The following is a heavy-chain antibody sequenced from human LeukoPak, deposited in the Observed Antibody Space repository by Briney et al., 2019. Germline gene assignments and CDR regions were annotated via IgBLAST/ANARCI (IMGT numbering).Heavy chain of an antibody. J-gene: IGHJ3*02. Sequence: ASVKVSCKASGYTFTSYYIHWVRQPPGQGLEWMGIINPSGGSTSYAQKFQGRVTMTRDTSTSTVYMELSSLRSEDTAVYYCARVASSGNDAFDIWGQGTMVTVSS. D-gene: IGHD3-10*01. V-gene: IGHV1-46*01. CDR1: GYTFTSYY. CDR3: ARVASSGNDAFDI. CDR2: INPSGGST.